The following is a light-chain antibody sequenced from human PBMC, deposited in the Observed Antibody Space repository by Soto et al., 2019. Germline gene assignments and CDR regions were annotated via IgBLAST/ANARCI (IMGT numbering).Light chain of an antibody. J-gene: IGKJ4*01. V-gene: IGKV3-15*01. Sequence: EIVMTQSPATLSVSRGERATLSCRANQAISSNLAWYQQKPGQAPRLLIYGASIRATDIPDRFSGSGSGTEFTLTISSLQSEDFAVYYCQHYNNWLGTFGGGTKVEIK. CDR3: QHYNNWLGT. CDR2: GAS. CDR1: QAISSN.